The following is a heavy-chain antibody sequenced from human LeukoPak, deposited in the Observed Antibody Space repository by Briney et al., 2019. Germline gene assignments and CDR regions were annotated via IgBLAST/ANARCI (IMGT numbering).Heavy chain of an antibody. J-gene: IGHJ6*04. CDR3: AELGITMIGGV. Sequence: GGSLRLSCAASGFTFSSYEMNWVRQAPGKGLEGVSYISSSGSNIYYADSVKGRFTISRDNAKNSLYLQMNSLRAEDTAVYYCAELGITMIGGVWGKGTTVTISS. CDR1: GFTFSSYE. D-gene: IGHD3-10*02. CDR2: ISSSGSNI. V-gene: IGHV3-48*03.